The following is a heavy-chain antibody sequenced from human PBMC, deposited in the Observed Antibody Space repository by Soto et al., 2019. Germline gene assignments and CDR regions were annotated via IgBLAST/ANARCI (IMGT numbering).Heavy chain of an antibody. CDR3: NTEGLYYYDSTGYYYFH. J-gene: IGHJ4*01. D-gene: IGHD3-22*01. V-gene: IGHV3-49*04. CDR2: IRSKAYGGTT. CDR1: GFTFGDYA. Sequence: GWCLRISCTASGFTFGDYAMSWVRQAPGKGLEWVGFIRSKAYGGTTEYAASVKGRFTISRDDSKSIAYLQMNSLKTEDTAVYWWNTEGLYYYDSTGYYYFH.